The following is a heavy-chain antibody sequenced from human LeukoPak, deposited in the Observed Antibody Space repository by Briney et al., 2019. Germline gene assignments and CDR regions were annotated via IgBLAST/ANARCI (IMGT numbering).Heavy chain of an antibody. CDR2: INPNSGGT. Sequence: ASVKVSCKASGYTFTGYYMHWVRQAPGQGLEWMGWINPNSGGTNYAQKFQGRVTMTRDTSISTAYMELSRLRSDDTAVYYCARTGAPVTGYSSGWLTYWGQGTLVTVSS. CDR3: ARTGAPVTGYSSGWLTY. CDR1: GYTFTGYY. V-gene: IGHV1-2*02. D-gene: IGHD6-19*01. J-gene: IGHJ4*02.